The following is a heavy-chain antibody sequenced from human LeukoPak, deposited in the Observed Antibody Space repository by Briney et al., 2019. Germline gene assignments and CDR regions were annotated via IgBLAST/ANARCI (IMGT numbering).Heavy chain of an antibody. CDR1: GFTFSSYA. J-gene: IGHJ3*02. CDR2: ISYDGSNK. V-gene: IGHV3-30-3*01. D-gene: IGHD1-1*01. CDR3: ARDPLFDKAAGYFI. Sequence: GGSLRLSCAASGFTFSSYAMHWVRQAPGKGLEWVAFISYDGSNKYYADSVKGRFTISRDNSKNTLYLQMNSLRAEDTAVYYCARDPLFDKAAGYFIWGQGTMVTVSS.